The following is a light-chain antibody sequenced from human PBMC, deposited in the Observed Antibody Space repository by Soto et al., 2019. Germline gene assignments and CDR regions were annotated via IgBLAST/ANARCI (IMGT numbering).Light chain of an antibody. CDR3: SSYTNTDTLVV. J-gene: IGLJ1*01. Sequence: QSVLAQPAPVSGSPGQSITISCTGSSGDVGGYNYVSWYQQHPGKAPKLIIYEVTNRPSGVSNRFSASKSGNTASLTISGLQAEDEADYYCSSYTNTDTLVVFGTGTKVTVL. CDR1: SGDVGGYNY. CDR2: EVT. V-gene: IGLV2-14*01.